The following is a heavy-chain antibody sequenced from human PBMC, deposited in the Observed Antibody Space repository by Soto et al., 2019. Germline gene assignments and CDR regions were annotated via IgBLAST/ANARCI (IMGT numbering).Heavy chain of an antibody. V-gene: IGHV3-48*01. Sequence: EVQLVESGGGLVQPGGSLRLSCAASGFTFSSYSMNWVRQAPGKGLEWVSYISSSSSTIYYADSVKGRFTISRDNAKNSLYLQMNSLRAEDTAVYYCARGRPVEHFDYWGQGTLVTVSS. J-gene: IGHJ4*02. CDR3: ARGRPVEHFDY. CDR2: ISSSSSTI. CDR1: GFTFSSYS.